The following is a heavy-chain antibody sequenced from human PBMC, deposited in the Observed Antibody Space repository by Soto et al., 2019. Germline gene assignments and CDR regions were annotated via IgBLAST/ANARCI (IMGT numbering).Heavy chain of an antibody. J-gene: IGHJ4*02. Sequence: ASVKVSCKASGYTFTSYGISWVRQAPGQGLEWMGWISAYNGNTNYAQKLQGRVTMTTDTSTSTAYMELRSLRSDDTAVYYCARDTTTVTAMDFDYWGQGTLVTVSS. V-gene: IGHV1-18*01. D-gene: IGHD4-17*01. CDR3: ARDTTTVTAMDFDY. CDR2: ISAYNGNT. CDR1: GYTFTSYG.